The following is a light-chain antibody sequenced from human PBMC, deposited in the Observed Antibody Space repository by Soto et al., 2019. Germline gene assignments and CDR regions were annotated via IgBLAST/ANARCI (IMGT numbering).Light chain of an antibody. CDR2: GNS. V-gene: IGLV1-40*01. Sequence: QSVLTQPPSVSGAPGQRVTISCTGSSSNFGARYDVHWYQRLPGTAPKLLIYGNSNRPSGVPDRFSGSKSATSASLAITGLQAEDEADYYCQSYDSSLNGVVFGGGTMLTVL. J-gene: IGLJ2*01. CDR1: SSNFGARYD. CDR3: QSYDSSLNGVV.